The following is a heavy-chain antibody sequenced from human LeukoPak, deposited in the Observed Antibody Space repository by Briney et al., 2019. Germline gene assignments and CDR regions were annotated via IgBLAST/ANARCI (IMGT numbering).Heavy chain of an antibody. CDR2: IYYSGST. V-gene: IGHV4-39*07. Sequence: SETLSLTCTVSGGSISSSSYYWGWIRQPPGKGLEWIGSIYYSGSTYYNPSLKSRVTISVDTSKNQFSLKLSSVTAADTAVYYCAREGKEGGYSSGYWGQGTLVTVSS. CDR3: AREGKEGGYSSGY. J-gene: IGHJ4*02. D-gene: IGHD3-22*01. CDR1: GGSISSSSYY.